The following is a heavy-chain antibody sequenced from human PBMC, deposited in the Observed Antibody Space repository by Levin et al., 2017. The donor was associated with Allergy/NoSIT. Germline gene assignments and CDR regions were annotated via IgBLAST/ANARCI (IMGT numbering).Heavy chain of an antibody. CDR1: GFPFTTYA. CDR2: ISASGGST. Sequence: GASVKVSCAASGFPFTTYALGWVRQAPGQGLEWVSVISASGGSTDYADSVKGRFTISRDNSKNTLYLQMNSLRADDTAVYYCAKGPFSSSSRGYYFDFWGQGALVTVSS. J-gene: IGHJ4*02. CDR3: AKGPFSSSSRGYYFDF. V-gene: IGHV3-23*01. D-gene: IGHD6-6*01.